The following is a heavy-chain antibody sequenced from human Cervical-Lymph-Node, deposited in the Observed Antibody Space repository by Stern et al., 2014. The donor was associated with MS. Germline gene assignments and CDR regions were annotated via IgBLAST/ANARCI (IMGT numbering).Heavy chain of an antibody. CDR3: ARGRSGYSSSQGGYYFDY. D-gene: IGHD6-6*01. CDR1: GFTFSSYD. Sequence: EVQLLESGGGLVQPGGSLRLSCAASGFTFSSYDMHWVRQATGKGLEWVSAIGTAGDTYYPGSVKGRFTISRENAKNSLYLQMNSLRAGDTAVYYCARGRSGYSSSQGGYYFDYWGQGTLVTVSS. V-gene: IGHV3-13*01. J-gene: IGHJ4*02. CDR2: IGTAGDT.